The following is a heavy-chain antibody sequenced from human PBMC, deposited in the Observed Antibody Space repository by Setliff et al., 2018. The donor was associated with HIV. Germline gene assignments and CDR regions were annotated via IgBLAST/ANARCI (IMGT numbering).Heavy chain of an antibody. CDR2: IKEDRSEK. Sequence: PGESLKISCAASGFTFSSYWMSWVRQAPGKGLEWVANIKEDRSEKYYVDSVKGRFTISRDNAQNSLYLQMSSLKVEDTAVYYCAGSRGYFVKADWGQGTLVTVSS. J-gene: IGHJ4*02. V-gene: IGHV3-7*03. D-gene: IGHD3-22*01. CDR1: GFTFSSYW. CDR3: AGSRGYFVKAD.